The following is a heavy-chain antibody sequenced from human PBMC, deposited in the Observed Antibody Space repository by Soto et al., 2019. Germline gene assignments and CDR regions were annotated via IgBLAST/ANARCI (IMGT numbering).Heavy chain of an antibody. D-gene: IGHD3-16*02. CDR2: ISAYNGNT. V-gene: IGHV1-18*01. Sequence: ASVKVSCKASGYTFTSYGISWVRQAPGQGLEWMGWISAYNGNTNYAQKLQGRVTMTTDTSTSTAYMELRSLRSDDTAVYYCARCAMITFGGVIGLDAFDILGQGTMVTVSS. CDR3: ARCAMITFGGVIGLDAFDI. J-gene: IGHJ3*02. CDR1: GYTFTSYG.